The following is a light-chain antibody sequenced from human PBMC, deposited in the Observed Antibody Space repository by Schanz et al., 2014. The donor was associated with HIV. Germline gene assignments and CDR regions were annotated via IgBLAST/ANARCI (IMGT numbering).Light chain of an antibody. J-gene: IGLJ1*01. V-gene: IGLV2-14*01. CDR1: SSDVGGYNY. Sequence: SALTQPASVSGSPGQSITISCTGTSSDVGGYNYVSWFQQHPGKAPKLLIYDVSIRPSGISNRFSGSKSGNTASLTISGLQAEDEADYYCTSYTSSAAYVFGTGTKLTVL. CDR3: TSYTSSAAYV. CDR2: DVS.